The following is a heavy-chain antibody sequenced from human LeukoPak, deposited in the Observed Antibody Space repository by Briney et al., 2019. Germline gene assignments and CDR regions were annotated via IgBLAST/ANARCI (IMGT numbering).Heavy chain of an antibody. Sequence: GGFLRLSCAASGFTFDNYRMRWVRQAPGKGLDWVSTVNADGGNTYYADAVKGRFTISRDNSKSTLILKMNSLRVEDTALYYCTKRVKYGGTWDHFADWGQGTLVTVSS. CDR3: TKRVKYGGTWDHFAD. J-gene: IGHJ4*02. V-gene: IGHV3-23*01. CDR1: GFTFDNYR. CDR2: VNADGGNT. D-gene: IGHD1-26*01.